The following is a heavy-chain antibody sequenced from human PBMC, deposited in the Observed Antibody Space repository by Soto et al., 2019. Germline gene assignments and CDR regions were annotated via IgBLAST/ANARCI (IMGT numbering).Heavy chain of an antibody. CDR3: ARGSRLVVVVVAASRLFDY. Sequence: QVQLQQWGAGLLKPSETLSLTCAVYGGSFSGYYWSWIRQPPGKGLEWIGEINHSGSTNYNPSLKSRVTISVDTSKNQFYLKLSSVTAADTAVYYCARGSRLVVVVVAASRLFDYWGQGTLVTVSS. D-gene: IGHD2-15*01. V-gene: IGHV4-34*01. CDR1: GGSFSGYY. CDR2: INHSGST. J-gene: IGHJ4*02.